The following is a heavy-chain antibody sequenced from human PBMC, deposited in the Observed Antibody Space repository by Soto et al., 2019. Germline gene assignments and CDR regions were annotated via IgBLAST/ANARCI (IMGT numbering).Heavy chain of an antibody. J-gene: IGHJ4*02. Sequence: SETLSLTCTVSGGSISSYYWSWIRQPAGKGLEWVGRIYTSGSTNYNPSLKSRVTMSVDTSKNQFSLKLSSVTAADTAVYYCARESYSSGWYDFDYWGQGTLVTVSS. D-gene: IGHD6-19*01. CDR1: GGSISSYY. V-gene: IGHV4-4*07. CDR2: IYTSGST. CDR3: ARESYSSGWYDFDY.